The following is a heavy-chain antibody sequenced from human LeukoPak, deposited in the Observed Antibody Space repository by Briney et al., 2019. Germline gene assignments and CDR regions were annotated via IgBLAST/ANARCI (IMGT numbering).Heavy chain of an antibody. V-gene: IGHV4-59*01. Sequence: SETLSLTCTVSGGSIRSYYWSWIRQPPGKGLEWIGYVYYTGSTNYNPSLKSRVTISVDTSKNQFSLKLSSVTAADTAVYYCARGDYDSSGFDSWGQGTLVTVSS. CDR1: GGSIRSYY. D-gene: IGHD3-22*01. CDR2: VYYTGST. J-gene: IGHJ5*01. CDR3: ARGDYDSSGFDS.